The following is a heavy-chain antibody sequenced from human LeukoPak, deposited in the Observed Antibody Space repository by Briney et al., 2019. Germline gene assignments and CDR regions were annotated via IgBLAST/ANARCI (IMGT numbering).Heavy chain of an antibody. CDR2: IYYSGST. D-gene: IGHD4-11*01. V-gene: IGHV4-59*01. J-gene: IGHJ4*02. CDR3: ARTDYSGSLDY. CDR1: GGSISSYY. Sequence: SETLSLTCTVSGGSISSYYWSWIRQPPGKGLEWIGYIYYSGSTNYNPSLKSRVTISVDTSKNQFSLKLSSVTAADTAVYYCARTDYSGSLDYWGQGTLVTVSS.